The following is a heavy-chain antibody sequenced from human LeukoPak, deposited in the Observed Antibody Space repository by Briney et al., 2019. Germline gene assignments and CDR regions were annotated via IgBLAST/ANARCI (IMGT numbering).Heavy chain of an antibody. CDR2: IYTSGST. V-gene: IGHV4-61*02. D-gene: IGHD2-21*01. J-gene: IGHJ4*02. Sequence: PSETLSLTCTVSGGSISSGSYYWSWIRQPAGKGLEWIGRIYTSGSTNYNPSLKSRVTISVDTSKNQFSLKLSSVTAADTAVYYCARRWDRIQGDEYFDYWGRGILVTVSS. CDR3: ARRWDRIQGDEYFDY. CDR1: GGSISSGSYY.